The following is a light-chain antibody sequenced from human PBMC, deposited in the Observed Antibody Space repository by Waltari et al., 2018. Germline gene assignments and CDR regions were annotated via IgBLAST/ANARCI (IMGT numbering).Light chain of an antibody. CDR3: QQYYSTPPT. CDR1: QSVLYSSNNKNY. V-gene: IGKV4-1*01. CDR2: WAS. Sequence: DIVMTQSPDSLAVSLGERATINCKSSQSVLYSSNNKNYLAWYQQKPGQPPKLLIYWASTRESGVPDRFSVGGSGTDFTLTSSSLQAEDVAVYYCQQYYSTPPTFGQGTRLEIK. J-gene: IGKJ5*01.